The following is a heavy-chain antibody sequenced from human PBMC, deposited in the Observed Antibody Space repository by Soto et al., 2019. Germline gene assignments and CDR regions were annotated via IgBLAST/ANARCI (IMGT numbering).Heavy chain of an antibody. V-gene: IGHV4-39*01. CDR1: GGSISSSSYY. CDR2: IYYSGST. D-gene: IGHD2-15*01. Sequence: LQLQESGPGLVKHSETLSLTCTVSGGSISSSSYYWGWIRQPPGKGLEWIGSIYYSGSTYYNPSLKSRVTKSVDTSKSQFPLKLSSVAAADTAVYYCARRDSSPHDHYWGQGTLVTISS. J-gene: IGHJ4*02. CDR3: ARRDSSPHDHY.